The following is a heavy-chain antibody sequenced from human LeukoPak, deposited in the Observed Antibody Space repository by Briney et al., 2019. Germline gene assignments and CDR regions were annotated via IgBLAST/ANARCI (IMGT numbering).Heavy chain of an antibody. CDR2: INPNSGGT. J-gene: IGHJ5*02. CDR3: ARDPEYSSSSFDP. D-gene: IGHD6-6*01. V-gene: IGHV1-2*02. Sequence: ASVKVSCKASGYTFTGYYMHWVRQAPGQGLEWMGWINPNSGGTNYAQKFQGRVTMTRDTSISTAYMELSRLRSDDTAVYYCARDPEYSSSSFDPWGQGTLVTVSS. CDR1: GYTFTGYY.